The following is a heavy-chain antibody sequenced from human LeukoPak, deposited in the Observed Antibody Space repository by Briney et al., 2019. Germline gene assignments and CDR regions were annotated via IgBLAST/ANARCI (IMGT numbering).Heavy chain of an antibody. CDR1: GFTFSPHY. Sequence: GGSLRLSCAASGFTFSPHYMAWVRQSPGQGLEGVGLIRNKANGYTTIYAASVKGRFTISRDDSKNSVYLQMDSLKTEDTAVYYCGDLGSAGTDHWGQGTLVTVSS. D-gene: IGHD3-10*01. J-gene: IGHJ4*02. CDR3: GDLGSAGTDH. V-gene: IGHV3-72*01. CDR2: IRNKANGYTT.